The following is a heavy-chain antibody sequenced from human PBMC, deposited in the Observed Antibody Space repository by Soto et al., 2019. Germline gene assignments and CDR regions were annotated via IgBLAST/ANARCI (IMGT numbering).Heavy chain of an antibody. Sequence: QVQLQESGPGLVKPSQTLSLTCTVSGGSISSGGYYWSWIRQHPGKGLEWIGYIYYSGSTYYNPSLRGRVTVSVDTSKNHLSLKLSSVTAADTAVYYCASHRDILPGYYPLPIFDYWGQGTLVTVSS. CDR2: IYYSGST. CDR1: GGSISSGGYY. D-gene: IGHD3-9*01. V-gene: IGHV4-31*03. CDR3: ASHRDILPGYYPLPIFDY. J-gene: IGHJ4*02.